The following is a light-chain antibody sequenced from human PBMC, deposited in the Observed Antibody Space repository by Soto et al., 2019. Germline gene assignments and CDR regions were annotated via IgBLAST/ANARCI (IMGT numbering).Light chain of an antibody. Sequence: QSVLTQPPSASGTPGQRVTISCFGSTSNIGSNTVNWYQQLPGTAPKLLIASDDQRPSGVPDRFSGSKSDTSASLAISGLQSEEEADYYCAAWDDSLHGVVFGGGTKLTVL. CDR1: TSNIGSNT. CDR3: AAWDDSLHGVV. V-gene: IGLV1-44*01. CDR2: SDD. J-gene: IGLJ2*01.